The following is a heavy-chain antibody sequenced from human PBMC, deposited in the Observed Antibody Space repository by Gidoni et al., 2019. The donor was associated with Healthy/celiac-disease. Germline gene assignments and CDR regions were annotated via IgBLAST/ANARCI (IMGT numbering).Heavy chain of an antibody. CDR3: AKVDRSGYDLGWFDP. CDR1: GFTFINYA. CDR2: ISGSGGDT. J-gene: IGHJ5*02. V-gene: IGHV3-23*01. Sequence: EVQLLESGGGLVQPGGSLRISCAASGFTFINYAMTWVRQAPGKGLEWVSLISGSGGDTYFADSVKGRFTISRDNSKNTLYLQMNSLRAEDTAIYYCAKVDRSGYDLGWFDPWGQGTLVTVSS. D-gene: IGHD5-12*01.